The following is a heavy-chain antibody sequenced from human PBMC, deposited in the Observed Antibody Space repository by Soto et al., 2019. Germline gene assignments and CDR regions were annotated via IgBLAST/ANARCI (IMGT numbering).Heavy chain of an antibody. J-gene: IGHJ4*02. V-gene: IGHV1-3*04. CDR3: ARDTSWADY. D-gene: IGHD2-2*01. CDR2: INTGNGDT. Sequence: ASVKVSCKASGYTFTSYYMHWVRQAPGQRLEWMGWINTGNGDTKSSQSFQGRVTITRDTSASTAYMELSSLRSEDTAVYYCARDTSWADYWGQGTLVTVSS. CDR1: GYTFTSYY.